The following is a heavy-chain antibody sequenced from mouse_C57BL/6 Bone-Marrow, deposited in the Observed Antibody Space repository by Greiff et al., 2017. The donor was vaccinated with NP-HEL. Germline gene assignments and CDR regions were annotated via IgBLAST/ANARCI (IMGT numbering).Heavy chain of an antibody. V-gene: IGHV1-67*01. Sequence: VQRVESGPELVRPGVSVKISCKGSGYTFTDYAMHWVKQSHAKSLEWIGVISTYYGDASYNQKFKDKATMTVDKSSSTAYMELARLTSEDSAVYYCASGLYYDSPAWFAYWGQGTLVTVSA. CDR3: ASGLYYDSPAWFAY. CDR1: GYTFTDYA. D-gene: IGHD2-4*01. CDR2: ISTYYGDA. J-gene: IGHJ3*01.